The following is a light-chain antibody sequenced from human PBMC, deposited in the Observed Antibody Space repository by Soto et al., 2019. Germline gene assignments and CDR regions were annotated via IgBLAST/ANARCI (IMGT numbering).Light chain of an antibody. CDR2: KAS. V-gene: IGKV1-5*03. Sequence: DIQMTQSPSTLSASVGDRVTITCRASQSIGSWLAWYQQKPGKAPKLLIYKASSLESGVPSRFSGSGSGTEFTLTISSLQADDFATYYCQQYNTYWYTFGQGTKLEIK. CDR1: QSIGSW. J-gene: IGKJ2*01. CDR3: QQYNTYWYT.